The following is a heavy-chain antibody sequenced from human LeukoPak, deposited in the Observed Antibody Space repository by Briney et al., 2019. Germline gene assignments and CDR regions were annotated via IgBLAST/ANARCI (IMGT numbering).Heavy chain of an antibody. CDR2: ILYDGSNK. D-gene: IGHD2-21*01. CDR1: GFTFSTYG. V-gene: IGHV3-30*03. Sequence: GGSLRLSCAASGFTFSTYGMHWVRQALGKGLEWVSVILYDGSNKYYADSVKGRFTISRDNSKNTLYLQMNSLRAEDTAVYYCARVGDMGPVYYYYYMDVWGKGTTVTVSS. CDR3: ARVGDMGPVYYYYYMDV. J-gene: IGHJ6*03.